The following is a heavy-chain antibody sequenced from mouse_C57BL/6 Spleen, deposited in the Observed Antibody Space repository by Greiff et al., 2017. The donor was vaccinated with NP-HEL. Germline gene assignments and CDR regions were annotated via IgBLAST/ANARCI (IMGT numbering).Heavy chain of an antibody. D-gene: IGHD2-4*01. Sequence: LQESGAELARPGASVKLSCKASGYTFTSYGISWVKQRTGQGLEWIGEIYPRSGNTYYNEKFKGKATPTADKSSSTAYMELRSLTSEDSAVYFCARGGMDDYDDGFAYWGQGTLVTVSA. CDR1: GYTFTSYG. V-gene: IGHV1-81*01. CDR3: ARGGMDDYDDGFAY. CDR2: IYPRSGNT. J-gene: IGHJ3*01.